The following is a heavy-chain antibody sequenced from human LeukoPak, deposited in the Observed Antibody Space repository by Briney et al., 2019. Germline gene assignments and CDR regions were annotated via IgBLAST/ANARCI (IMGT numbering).Heavy chain of an antibody. Sequence: PSETLTLTCTVSGGPISSGDYYWSWIPQPPGKVLEWIGYSYYSGSTYYNPSLKSRVTISVDTSKNQFSLKLSSVTAADTAVYYCARGENYDILTGYLFDYWGQGTLVTVSS. CDR1: GGPISSGDYY. D-gene: IGHD3-9*01. V-gene: IGHV4-30-4*01. J-gene: IGHJ4*02. CDR2: SYYSGST. CDR3: ARGENYDILTGYLFDY.